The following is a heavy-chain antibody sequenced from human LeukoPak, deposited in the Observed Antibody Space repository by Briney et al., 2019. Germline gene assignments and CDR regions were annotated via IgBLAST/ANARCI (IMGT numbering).Heavy chain of an antibody. D-gene: IGHD2-2*01. CDR3: ARERKSSTSMDY. V-gene: IGHV3-30-3*01. CDR1: GFTFSSYA. J-gene: IGHJ4*02. CDR2: ISYDGSNK. Sequence: GRSLRLSCAASGFTFSSYAMHWVRQAPGKGLEWVAVISYDGSNKYYADSVKGRFTISRDNSKNTLYLQMNSLRAEDTAVYFCARERKSSTSMDYWGQGTLVTVSS.